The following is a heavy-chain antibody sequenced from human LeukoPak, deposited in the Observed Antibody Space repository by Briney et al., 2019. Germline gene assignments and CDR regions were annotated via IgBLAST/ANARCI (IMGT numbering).Heavy chain of an antibody. V-gene: IGHV3-53*04. CDR1: GFPVSSNY. Sequence: GGSLRLSCAASGFPVSSNYMSWVRQAPGKGLEWVSVIYSGGSTYYADSVKGRFTISRHNSKNTLYLQMNSLRAEDTAVYYCATRLYIAARSAKIDYWGQGTLVTVSS. D-gene: IGHD6-6*01. J-gene: IGHJ4*02. CDR2: IYSGGST. CDR3: ATRLYIAARSAKIDY.